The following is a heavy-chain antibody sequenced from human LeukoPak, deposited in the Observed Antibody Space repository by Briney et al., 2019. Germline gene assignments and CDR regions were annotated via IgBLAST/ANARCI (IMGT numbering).Heavy chain of an antibody. CDR3: ARVISIERGWYYYYGMDV. CDR2: IYYSGST. D-gene: IGHD6-19*01. Sequence: SGTLSLTCTVSGGSISSYYWSWIRQPPGKGLEWIGYIYYSGSTNYNPSLKSRVTISVDTSKNQFSLKLSSVTAADTAVYYCARVISIERGWYYYYGMDVWGKGTTVTVSS. J-gene: IGHJ6*04. V-gene: IGHV4-59*01. CDR1: GGSISSYY.